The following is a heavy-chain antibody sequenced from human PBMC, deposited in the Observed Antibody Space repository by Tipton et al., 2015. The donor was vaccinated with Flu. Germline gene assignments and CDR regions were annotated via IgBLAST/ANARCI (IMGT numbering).Heavy chain of an antibody. J-gene: IGHJ6*02. V-gene: IGHV3-23*01. D-gene: IGHD6-13*01. CDR3: TRGPLPDSNWYNGMDV. Sequence: SLRLSCTASGFTFSRYAMSWVRQAPGKGLEWVSAIGGGGATTYFADSVKGRFTISRDNAKNSLYLQMNSLRAVDTAVYYCTRGPLPDSNWYNGMDVWGQGTTVTVSS. CDR2: IGGGGATT. CDR1: GFTFSRYA.